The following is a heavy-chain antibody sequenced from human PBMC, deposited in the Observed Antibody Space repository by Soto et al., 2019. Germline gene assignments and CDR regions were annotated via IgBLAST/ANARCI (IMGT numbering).Heavy chain of an antibody. Sequence: QVQLVESGGGVVQPGRSLRLSCAASGFTFSSYSMHWVGQAPGKGLEWVAVISYDGSDKYYADSVKGRFTISRDNSKNTLYLQMNSLRAEDTAVYYCAREAGVYGSGSYGMDVWGQGTTVTVSS. V-gene: IGHV3-30-3*01. J-gene: IGHJ6*02. D-gene: IGHD3-10*01. CDR1: GFTFSSYS. CDR2: ISYDGSDK. CDR3: AREAGVYGSGSYGMDV.